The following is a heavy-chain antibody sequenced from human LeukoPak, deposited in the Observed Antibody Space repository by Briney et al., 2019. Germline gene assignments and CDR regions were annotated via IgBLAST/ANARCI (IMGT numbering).Heavy chain of an antibody. J-gene: IGHJ5*02. V-gene: IGHV3-7*01. D-gene: IGHD6-6*01. CDR1: GFTFSSYW. CDR2: IKQDGSEK. CDR3: ARGGTRREAAPNRNWFDP. Sequence: QSGGSLRLSCAASGFTFSSYWMSWVRQAPGKGLEWVANIKQDGSEKYYVDSVKGRFTISRDNAKNSLYLQMNSLRAEDTAVYYCARGGTRREAAPNRNWFDPWGQGTLVTVSS.